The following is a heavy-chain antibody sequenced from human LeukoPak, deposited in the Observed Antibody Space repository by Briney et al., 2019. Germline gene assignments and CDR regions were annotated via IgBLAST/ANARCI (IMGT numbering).Heavy chain of an antibody. CDR2: IYYSGST. CDR1: GGSISSGGYY. Sequence: SQTLSLTCTVSGGSISSGGYYWSWIRQHPGKGLERIGYIYYSGSTYYNPSLKSRVTISVDTSKNQFSLKLSSVTAADTAVYYSARAHCSGGSCYMDYWGQGTLVPVSS. CDR3: ARAHCSGGSCYMDY. V-gene: IGHV4-31*03. J-gene: IGHJ4*02. D-gene: IGHD2-15*01.